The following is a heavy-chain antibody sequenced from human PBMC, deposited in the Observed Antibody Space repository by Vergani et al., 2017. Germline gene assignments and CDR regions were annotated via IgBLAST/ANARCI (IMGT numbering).Heavy chain of an antibody. CDR3: ARPVVAALLKYGMDV. J-gene: IGHJ6*02. CDR2: ISSSSSYI. CDR1: GFTFSSYI. Sequence: EVQLVESGGGLVKPGGSLRLSCAASGFTFSSYIMNWVRQAPGKGLEWVSSISSSSSYIYYSDSVKGRFTISRDNAKNSLYLQINSLRAEDTAVYYCARPVVAALLKYGMDVWGQGTTVTVSS. D-gene: IGHD2-15*01. V-gene: IGHV3-21*01.